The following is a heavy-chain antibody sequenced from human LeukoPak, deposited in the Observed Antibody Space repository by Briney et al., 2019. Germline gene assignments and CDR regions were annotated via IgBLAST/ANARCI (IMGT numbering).Heavy chain of an antibody. CDR1: GFTFNYYG. J-gene: IGHJ4*02. D-gene: IGHD3-10*01. CDR3: AKRKDASGRYHTQPYFDY. CDR2: IRYDGGNK. Sequence: PGGSLRLSCAASGFTFNYYGMNWVRQAPGRGLEWLAFIRYDGGNKYYADSVKGRFTISRDNSKNTLYLEMDSLRAEDTAVYYCAKRKDASGRYHTQPYFDYWGQGTLVTVSS. V-gene: IGHV3-30*02.